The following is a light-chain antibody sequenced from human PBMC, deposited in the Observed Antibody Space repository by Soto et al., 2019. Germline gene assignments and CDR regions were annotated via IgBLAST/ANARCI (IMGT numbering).Light chain of an antibody. CDR1: SSDVGAYNY. Sequence: QSALTQPASVSGSPGPSITISCTGTSSDVGAYNYVSWYQQHPGKAPKLMIFEVSNRASGVSIRFSGSKSGNTASLTISGLQAEDEADYYCSSYTTSTTIEIGGGTKVTVL. J-gene: IGLJ2*01. CDR3: SSYTTSTTIE. CDR2: EVS. V-gene: IGLV2-14*01.